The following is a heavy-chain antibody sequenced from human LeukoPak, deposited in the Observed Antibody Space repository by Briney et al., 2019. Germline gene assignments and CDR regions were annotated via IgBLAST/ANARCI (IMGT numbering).Heavy chain of an antibody. Sequence: SETLSLTCTVSGGSISSYYWSWIRQLPGKELEWIGHISYSGSTNYNPSLKSRVTISVDTSKNQFSLNLSSVTAADTAVYYCARVWLSSGSYWYFDFWGRGTLVIVSS. V-gene: IGHV4-59*08. CDR3: ARVWLSSGSYWYFDF. J-gene: IGHJ2*01. CDR1: GGSISSYY. CDR2: ISYSGST. D-gene: IGHD3-22*01.